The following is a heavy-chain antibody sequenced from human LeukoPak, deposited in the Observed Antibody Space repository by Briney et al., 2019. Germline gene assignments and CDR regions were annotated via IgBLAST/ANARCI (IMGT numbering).Heavy chain of an antibody. CDR3: ATWTLEYDSSGYWDYYGMDV. CDR2: IYTSGST. J-gene: IGHJ6*02. CDR1: GYSISSDYH. D-gene: IGHD3-22*01. Sequence: SETLSLTCAVSGYSISSDYHWGWIRQPAGKGLEWIGRIYTSGSTNYNPSLKSRVTMSVDTSKNQFSLKLSSVTAADTAVYYCATWTLEYDSSGYWDYYGMDVWGQGTTVTVSS. V-gene: IGHV4-59*10.